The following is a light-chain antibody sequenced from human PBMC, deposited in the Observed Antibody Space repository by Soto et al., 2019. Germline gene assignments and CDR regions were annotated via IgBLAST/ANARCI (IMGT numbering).Light chain of an antibody. V-gene: IGKV3-20*01. CDR2: GAS. CDR1: QSVSSSY. Sequence: EIVLTQSPGTPSLSPGERATLSCRASQSVSSSYLAWYQQKPGQAPRLLIYGASSRATGIPDRFIGSGSGTDFTLTISRLDPEDFAVYYCQQYGSSPLTFGPGTKVDIK. CDR3: QQYGSSPLT. J-gene: IGKJ3*01.